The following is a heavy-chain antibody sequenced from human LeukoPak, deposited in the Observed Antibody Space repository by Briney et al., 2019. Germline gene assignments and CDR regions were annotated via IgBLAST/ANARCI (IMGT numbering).Heavy chain of an antibody. CDR2: ISSSGSTI. CDR3: ARDQYGGNSVDY. Sequence: PGGSLRLSCAASGFTFSSYEMNWVRQAPGKGLEWVSYISSSGSTIYYADSVKVRFTISRDNAKNSLYLQMNSLRAEDTAVYYCARDQYGGNSVDYWGQGTLVTVSS. J-gene: IGHJ4*02. D-gene: IGHD4-23*01. CDR1: GFTFSSYE. V-gene: IGHV3-48*03.